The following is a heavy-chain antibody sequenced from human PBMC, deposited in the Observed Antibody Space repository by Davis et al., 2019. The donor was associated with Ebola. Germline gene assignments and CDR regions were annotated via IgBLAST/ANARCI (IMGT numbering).Heavy chain of an antibody. J-gene: IGHJ6*02. Sequence: GGSLRLSCAASGFNFRSYGMHWVRQAPDKGLEWVAVIWYDGSRKYYGDSVKGRFTISRDNSKNTLYLQMNSLRAEDTAVYYCAKRGYSYGTGYYYYGMDVWGQGTTVTVSS. V-gene: IGHV3-33*06. CDR1: GFNFRSYG. CDR2: IWYDGSRK. CDR3: AKRGYSYGTGYYYYGMDV. D-gene: IGHD5-18*01.